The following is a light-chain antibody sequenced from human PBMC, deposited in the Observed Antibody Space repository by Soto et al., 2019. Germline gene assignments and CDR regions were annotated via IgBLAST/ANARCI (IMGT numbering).Light chain of an antibody. V-gene: IGLV3-21*02. Sequence: SYVLTQPPSVSVAPGQTARITCGGNDSGRKSVHWYQQKAGQAPVLVVYDDSDRPSGIPERISGSNSGNTATLTISRVAAGDEDDYYCQVWDGDSDHRVFGGGTKLTVL. CDR3: QVWDGDSDHRV. CDR1: DSGRKS. CDR2: DDS. J-gene: IGLJ3*02.